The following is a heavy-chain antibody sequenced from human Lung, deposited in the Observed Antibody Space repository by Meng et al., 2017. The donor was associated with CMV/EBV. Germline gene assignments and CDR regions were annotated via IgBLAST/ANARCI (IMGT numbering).Heavy chain of an antibody. CDR2: IGAPADT. J-gene: IGHJ4*02. V-gene: IGHV3-13*01. Sequence: GESXKISCAASGFTFSTYAMSWVRQRAGKGLEWVSSIGAPADTHYPDSVKGPFTISREDAKNSLYLQLNSLRAEDTAVYYCARGVRSNSMIVESYYFDSWGQGXLVTVSS. CDR3: ARGVRSNSMIVESYYFDS. CDR1: GFTFSTYA. D-gene: IGHD3-22*01.